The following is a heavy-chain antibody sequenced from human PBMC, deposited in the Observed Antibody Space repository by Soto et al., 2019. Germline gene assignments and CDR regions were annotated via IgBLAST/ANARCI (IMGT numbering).Heavy chain of an antibody. CDR1: GYTFTSYG. J-gene: IGHJ6*02. CDR3: ARVESGSYFYYRMDV. V-gene: IGHV1-3*01. Sequence: QVQLVQSGAEVKKPGASVKVSCKASGYTFTSYGMHWVRQAPGQRLEWMGWINAGNGNTKYSQKFQGRVTITRDTSASTAYMELSSLRSEDTAVYYCARVESGSYFYYRMDVWGQGTTVTVSS. D-gene: IGHD1-26*01. CDR2: INAGNGNT.